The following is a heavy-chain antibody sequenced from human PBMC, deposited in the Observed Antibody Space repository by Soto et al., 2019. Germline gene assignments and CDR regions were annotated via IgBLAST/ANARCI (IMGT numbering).Heavy chain of an antibody. CDR3: ARHGRGAVGGTVYYGMDV. CDR1: GYSFTSYW. CDR2: IYPGDSDT. D-gene: IGHD6-19*01. J-gene: IGHJ6*02. V-gene: IGHV5-51*01. Sequence: PGESLKISCKGSGYSFTSYWIGWVRQMPGKGLEWMGIIYPGDSDTRYSPSFQGQVTISADKSISTAYLQWSSLKASDTAMYYCARHGRGAVGGTVYYGMDVWGQGTRGKVS.